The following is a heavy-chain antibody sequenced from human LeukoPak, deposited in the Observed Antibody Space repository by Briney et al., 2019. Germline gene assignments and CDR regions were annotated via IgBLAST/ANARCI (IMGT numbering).Heavy chain of an antibody. Sequence: SGGSLRVSCAASGFTFSSYSMNWVRQAPGKGLEWVSSISSSSSYIYYADSVKGRFTISRDNAKNSLYLQMNSLRAEDTAVYYCASLPTCSGGSCYSRDTGGWFDPWGQGTLVTVSS. D-gene: IGHD2-15*01. V-gene: IGHV3-21*01. CDR3: ASLPTCSGGSCYSRDTGGWFDP. CDR2: ISSSSSYI. J-gene: IGHJ5*02. CDR1: GFTFSSYS.